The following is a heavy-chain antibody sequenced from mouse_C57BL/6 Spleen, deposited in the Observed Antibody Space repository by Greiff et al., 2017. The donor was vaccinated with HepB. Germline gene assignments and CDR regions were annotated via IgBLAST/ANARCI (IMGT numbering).Heavy chain of an antibody. J-gene: IGHJ4*01. CDR2: IDPETGGT. Sequence: QVQLQQSGAELVRPGASVTLSCKASGYTFTDYEMHWVKQTPVHGLEWIGAIDPETGGTAYNQKFKGKAILTADKSSSTAYMELRSLTSEDSAVYYCTRDDYDGYAMDYWGQGTSVTVSS. V-gene: IGHV1-15*01. CDR1: GYTFTDYE. CDR3: TRDDYDGYAMDY. D-gene: IGHD2-4*01.